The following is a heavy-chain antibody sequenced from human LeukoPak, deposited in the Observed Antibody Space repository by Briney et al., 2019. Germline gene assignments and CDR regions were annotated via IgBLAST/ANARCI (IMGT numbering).Heavy chain of an antibody. V-gene: IGHV4-34*01. CDR1: GGSFSGYY. CDR2: INHSGST. CDR3: ARGPGSVYFDY. Sequence: SETLSLTCAVYGGSFSGYYWSWIRQPPGKGLEWIGEINHSGSTNYNPSLKSRVTISVDTSKNQFSLKLSSVTAADTAVYYCARGPGSVYFDYWGQGTLVTVSS. J-gene: IGHJ4*02. D-gene: IGHD1-14*01.